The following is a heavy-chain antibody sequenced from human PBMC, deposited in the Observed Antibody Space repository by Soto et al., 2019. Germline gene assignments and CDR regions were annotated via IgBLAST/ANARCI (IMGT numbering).Heavy chain of an antibody. CDR1: GFTFSSYA. CDR3: AKGIHSSGWYCFDY. D-gene: IGHD6-19*01. Sequence: GGSLRLSCSASGFTFSSYAMSWVRQAPGKGLEWVSAISGSGGSTYYADSVKGRFTISRDNSKNTLYLQMNSLRAEDTAVYYCAKGIHSSGWYCFDYWGQGTVVTVSS. J-gene: IGHJ4*02. CDR2: ISGSGGST. V-gene: IGHV3-23*01.